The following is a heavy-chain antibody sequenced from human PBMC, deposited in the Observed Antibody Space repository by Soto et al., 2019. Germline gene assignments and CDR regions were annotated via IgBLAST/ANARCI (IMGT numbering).Heavy chain of an antibody. D-gene: IGHD4-17*01. Sequence: PSETLSLTCTVSGGSISSGGYYWSWIRQHPGKGLEWIGYIYYSGSTYYNPSLKSRVTISVDTSKNQFSLKLSSVTAADTAVYYCARTTTVTYYFDYWGQGTLVTVSS. CDR2: IYYSGST. CDR1: GGSISSGGYY. V-gene: IGHV4-31*03. CDR3: ARTTTVTYYFDY. J-gene: IGHJ4*02.